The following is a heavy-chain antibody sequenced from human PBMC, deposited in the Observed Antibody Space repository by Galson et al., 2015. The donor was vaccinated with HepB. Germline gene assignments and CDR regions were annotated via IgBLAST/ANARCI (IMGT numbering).Heavy chain of an antibody. V-gene: IGHV3-21*01. D-gene: IGHD2-21*01. CDR1: GFNFKGYI. CDR2: ITSNSGST. CDR3: ARYRGGELGFDP. Sequence: FLREECVDYGFNFKGYILKWVGQAQGKGLEWVSSITSNSGSTFYADSMRGRFTISRDDAKNSLYLQMNSLRAEDTAVYYCARYRGGELGFDPWGQGTQVTVSS. J-gene: IGHJ5*02.